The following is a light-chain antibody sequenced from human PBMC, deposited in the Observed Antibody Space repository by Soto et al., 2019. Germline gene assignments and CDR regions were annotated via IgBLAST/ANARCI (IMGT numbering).Light chain of an antibody. V-gene: IGKV3-15*01. CDR1: QSVASIY. CDR3: QHYNNWPFT. Sequence: EIVLTQSPGTVSLSPGERATLSCRASQSVASIYLGWYQQKPGQAPRLLIYGASGRATGIPARFSGSGSGTEFTLTISSLQSEDCAVYYCQHYNNWPFTFGQGTKLEIK. J-gene: IGKJ2*01. CDR2: GAS.